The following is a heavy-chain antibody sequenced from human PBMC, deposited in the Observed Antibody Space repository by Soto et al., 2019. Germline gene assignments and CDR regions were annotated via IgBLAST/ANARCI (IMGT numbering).Heavy chain of an antibody. J-gene: IGHJ6*02. CDR1: GSTFSNYA. Sequence: PGGSLRLSCAASGSTFSNYAMSWVRQAPGKGLEWVSSISSSSSYIYYADSVKGRFTISRDNSKNTLYLQMNSLRAEDTAVYYCARDQGIMVRGLRSYGMDVWGQGTTVTVSS. V-gene: IGHV3-21*01. D-gene: IGHD3-10*01. CDR3: ARDQGIMVRGLRSYGMDV. CDR2: ISSSSSYI.